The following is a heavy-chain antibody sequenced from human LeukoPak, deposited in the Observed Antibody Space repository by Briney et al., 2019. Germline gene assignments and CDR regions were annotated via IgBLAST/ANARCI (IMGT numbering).Heavy chain of an antibody. V-gene: IGHV3-30*02. CDR1: GVSLSSYG. CDR2: LPYDGSYN. J-gene: IGHJ5*01. Sequence: GGSLRLSCEVSGVSLSSYGMHWVRQAPGKGLEWVAWLPYDGSYNSTAASLKGRFAISKDISKNTLYLDMDSLTPEDTAVYYCAAAGLGVAHWFSSWGQGTLVIVSS. D-gene: IGHD2-15*01. CDR3: AAAGLGVAHWFSS.